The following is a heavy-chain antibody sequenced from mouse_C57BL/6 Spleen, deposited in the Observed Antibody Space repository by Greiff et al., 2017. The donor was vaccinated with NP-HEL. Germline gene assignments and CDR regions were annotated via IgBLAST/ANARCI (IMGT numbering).Heavy chain of an antibody. Sequence: QVQLQPSGPELVKPGASVKISCKASGYAFSSSWMNWVKQRPGKGLEWIGRIYPGDGDTNYNGKFKGKATLTADKSSSTAYMQLSSLTSEDSAVYFCARGGTTVVDWYFDVWGTGTTVTVSS. CDR3: ARGGTTVVDWYFDV. V-gene: IGHV1-82*01. CDR1: GYAFSSSW. D-gene: IGHD1-1*01. J-gene: IGHJ1*03. CDR2: IYPGDGDT.